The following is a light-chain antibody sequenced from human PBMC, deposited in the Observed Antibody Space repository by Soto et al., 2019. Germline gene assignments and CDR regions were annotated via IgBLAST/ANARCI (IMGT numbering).Light chain of an antibody. J-gene: IGKJ3*01. CDR2: GAS. Sequence: DIQMTQSPSSLSASVGARVSITCQASQDIRTSLSWFQQKPGRAPKLLIYGASNLETGVPSRFRGSGSGTDFTFTISSLQPEDIATYYCQHYDNLPPFTFGPGTKVEIK. V-gene: IGKV1-33*01. CDR1: QDIRTS. CDR3: QHYDNLPPFT.